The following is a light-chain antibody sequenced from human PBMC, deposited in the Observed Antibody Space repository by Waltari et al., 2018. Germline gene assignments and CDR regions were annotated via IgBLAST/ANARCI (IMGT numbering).Light chain of an antibody. CDR1: SSYIGGYNL. J-gene: IGLJ1*01. CDR3: NSYTSSDTYV. Sequence: QSALTQPASVSGSPGPSITISCTGTSSYIGGYNLVSWYQQHPGKAPKVIIYDVSDRSPGVSVRFSGSKSGNTASLTISGLQAEDEADYYCNSYTSSDTYVFGIGTKVTVL. CDR2: DVS. V-gene: IGLV2-14*03.